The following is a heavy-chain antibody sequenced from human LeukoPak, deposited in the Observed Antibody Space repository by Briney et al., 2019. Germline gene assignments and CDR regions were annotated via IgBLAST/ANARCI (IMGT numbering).Heavy chain of an antibody. CDR1: GYTFTSYA. D-gene: IGHD3-10*01. CDR2: INTDTGNP. J-gene: IGHJ3*02. V-gene: IGHV7-4-1*02. CDR3: ARSDYHNSGSHTVFDAFDI. Sequence: ASVEVSCKASGYTFTSYAMNWVRQAPGQGLEWMGWINTDTGNPTHVQGFTGRFVFSLDTSVSTAYLQISSLKAEDTAVYYCARSDYHNSGSHTVFDAFDIWGQGTRVTVSS.